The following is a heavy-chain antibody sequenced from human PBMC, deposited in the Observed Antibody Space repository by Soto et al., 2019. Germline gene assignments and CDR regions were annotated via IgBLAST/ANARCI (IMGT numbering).Heavy chain of an antibody. J-gene: IGHJ4*02. D-gene: IGHD3-10*01. Sequence: ASVKVSCKASGYTFTSYAMHWVRQAPGHRLEWMGWVNAGNGNTKYSQKFQGRVTITRDTSASTAYMVLCSLRSEDTAVYYCAREAGSGGAFDYWGQGTLVTVSS. CDR2: VNAGNGNT. CDR1: GYTFTSYA. V-gene: IGHV1-3*01. CDR3: AREAGSGGAFDY.